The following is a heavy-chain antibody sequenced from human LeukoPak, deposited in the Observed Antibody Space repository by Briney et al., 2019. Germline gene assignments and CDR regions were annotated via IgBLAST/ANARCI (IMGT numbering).Heavy chain of an antibody. J-gene: IGHJ4*02. CDR2: IYYSGST. CDR3: ARVRAHYDFWSGYSYYFDY. V-gene: IGHV4-39*07. Sequence: SETLSLTCTVSGGSISSSSYYWGWIRQPPGKGLEWIGSIYYSGSTYYNPSLKSRVTISVDTSKNQFSLKLSSVTAADTAVYYCARVRAHYDFWSGYSYYFDYWGQGTLVTVSS. D-gene: IGHD3-3*01. CDR1: GGSISSSSYY.